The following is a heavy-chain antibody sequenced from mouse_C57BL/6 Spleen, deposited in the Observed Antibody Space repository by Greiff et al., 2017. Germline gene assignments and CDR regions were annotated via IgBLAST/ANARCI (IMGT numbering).Heavy chain of an antibody. J-gene: IGHJ4*01. Sequence: VQLQQSGPELVKPGASVKISCKASGYTFTDYYINWVKQRPGQGLEWIGWIYPGSGNTKYNEKFKGKATLTVDTSSSTAYMQLSSLTSEDSAVYFCAREGGYYGNHYYAMDYWGQGTSVTVSS. CDR3: AREGGYYGNHYYAMDY. CDR2: IYPGSGNT. D-gene: IGHD2-1*01. CDR1: GYTFTDYY. V-gene: IGHV1-84*01.